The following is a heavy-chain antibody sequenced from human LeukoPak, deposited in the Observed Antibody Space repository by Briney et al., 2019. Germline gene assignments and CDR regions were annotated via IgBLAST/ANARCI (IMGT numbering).Heavy chain of an antibody. CDR1: DGSIYTYYW. J-gene: IGHJ1*01. CDR3: ARDPGITIFGVATGYFQH. V-gene: IGHV3-7*01. Sequence: ETLSLTCTVSDGSIYTYYWSWARQAPGKGLEWVANIKQDGSEKYYVDSVKGRFTISRDNAKNSLYLQMNSLRAEDTAVYYCARDPGITIFGVATGYFQHWGQGTLVTVSS. CDR2: IKQDGSEK. D-gene: IGHD3-3*01.